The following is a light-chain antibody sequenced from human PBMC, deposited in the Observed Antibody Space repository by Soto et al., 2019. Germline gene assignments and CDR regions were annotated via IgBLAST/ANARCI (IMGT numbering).Light chain of an antibody. V-gene: IGLV2-8*01. Sequence: QSALTQPPSASGSPGQSVTISCTGTSSDVGGYNFVSWYQQHPGKAPKLMIYEVSKRPSGVPDRFSGSKSGNTASLTVSGLQADDEADYYCTSYAVSNIPVAFGGGTKLTVL. CDR3: TSYAVSNIPVA. CDR1: SSDVGGYNF. CDR2: EVS. J-gene: IGLJ2*01.